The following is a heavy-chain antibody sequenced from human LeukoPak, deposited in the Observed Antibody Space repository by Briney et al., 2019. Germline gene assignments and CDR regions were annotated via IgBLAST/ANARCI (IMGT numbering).Heavy chain of an antibody. CDR2: ISYDGSNK. V-gene: IGHV3-30*01. J-gene: IGHJ4*02. CDR3: ARDPEGGPGSYSDY. CDR1: GFTFSSYA. D-gene: IGHD1-26*01. Sequence: GRSLRLSCAASGFTFSSYAMHWIRQAPGKGLEWVAVISYDGSNKYYADSVKGRFTISRDNSKNTLYLQMNSLRAEDTAVYYCARDPEGGPGSYSDYWGQGTLVTVSS.